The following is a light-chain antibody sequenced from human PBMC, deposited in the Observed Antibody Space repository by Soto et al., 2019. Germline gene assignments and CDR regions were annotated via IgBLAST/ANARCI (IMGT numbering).Light chain of an antibody. V-gene: IGKV1-5*01. Sequence: DIQITQSPSTLSASVGDRVTITCRASQSISSWLAWYQQKPGKAPKLLIFDASSLESGVPSRFSGSGSGTEFTLTISSLQPDDFATYYCQQYKSYWTFGQGTKVEIK. J-gene: IGKJ1*01. CDR3: QQYKSYWT. CDR2: DAS. CDR1: QSISSW.